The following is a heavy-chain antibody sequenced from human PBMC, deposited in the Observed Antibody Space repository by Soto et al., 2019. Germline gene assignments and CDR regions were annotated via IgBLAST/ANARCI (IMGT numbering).Heavy chain of an antibody. Sequence: QVQLVQSGAEVKKPGASVKVSCKASGYTFTGYYMHWVRQAPGQGLEWMGWINPNSGGTNYAQKFQGRVTMTRDTSISTAYMELSRLRSDDTAAYYCAREEYDSSGYVAFDIWGQGTMVTVSS. CDR3: AREEYDSSGYVAFDI. CDR2: INPNSGGT. V-gene: IGHV1-2*02. J-gene: IGHJ3*02. D-gene: IGHD3-22*01. CDR1: GYTFTGYY.